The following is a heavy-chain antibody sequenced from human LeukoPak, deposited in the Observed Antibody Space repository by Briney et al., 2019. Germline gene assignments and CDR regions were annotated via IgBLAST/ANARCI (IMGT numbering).Heavy chain of an antibody. Sequence: GRSLRLSCAASGFTFSGYAVHWVRQAPGKGLEWVAVISYDGSNKYYADSVKGRFTISRDNSKNTLYLQMNSLRAEDTAVYYCARDWSDYGDYVSLFDYWGQGTLVTVSS. CDR1: GFTFSGYA. V-gene: IGHV3-30-3*01. J-gene: IGHJ4*02. CDR3: ARDWSDYGDYVSLFDY. CDR2: ISYDGSNK. D-gene: IGHD4-17*01.